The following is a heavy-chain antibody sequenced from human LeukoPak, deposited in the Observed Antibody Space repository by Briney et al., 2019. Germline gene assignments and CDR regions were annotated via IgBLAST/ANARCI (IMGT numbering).Heavy chain of an antibody. D-gene: IGHD4-23*01. Sequence: PSETLSLTCTVSGGSISSYYWSWIRQPPGKGLEWIGYIYYSGSTNYNPSLKSRVTISVDTSKNQLSLKLSSVTAADTAVYYCARHLDYGGNSGYFDYWGQGTLVTVSS. CDR1: GGSISSYY. J-gene: IGHJ4*02. CDR3: ARHLDYGGNSGYFDY. V-gene: IGHV4-59*08. CDR2: IYYSGST.